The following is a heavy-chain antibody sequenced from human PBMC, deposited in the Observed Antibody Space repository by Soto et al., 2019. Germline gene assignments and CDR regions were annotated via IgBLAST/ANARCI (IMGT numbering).Heavy chain of an antibody. V-gene: IGHV4-59*01. J-gene: IGHJ5*02. CDR2: IYYSGST. CDR3: ARDYYGSGSFDWFDP. Sequence: SETLSLTCTVSGGSISSYYWSWIRQPPGKGLEWIGYIYYSGSTNYNPSLKSRVPISVDTSKNQFSLKLSSVTAADTAVYYCARDYYGSGSFDWFDPWGQGTLVTVSS. D-gene: IGHD3-10*01. CDR1: GGSISSYY.